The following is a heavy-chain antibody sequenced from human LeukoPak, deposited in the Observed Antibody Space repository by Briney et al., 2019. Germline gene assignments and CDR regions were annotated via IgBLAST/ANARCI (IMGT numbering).Heavy chain of an antibody. CDR3: ARDLTMVRGARYRPYNWFDA. CDR2: TIPIFGTA. V-gene: IGHV1-69*13. Sequence: SVKVSCKASRGTFSSYAISWVRQAPGQGLEWMGGTIPIFGTANYAQKFQGRVTISADESTNTAYMELSSLRFEDTAVYYCARDLTMVRGARYRPYNWFDAWGQGTLVTVSP. J-gene: IGHJ5*02. CDR1: RGTFSSYA. D-gene: IGHD3-10*01.